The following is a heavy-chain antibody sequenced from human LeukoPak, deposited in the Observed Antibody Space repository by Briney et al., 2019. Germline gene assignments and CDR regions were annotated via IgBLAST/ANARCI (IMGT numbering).Heavy chain of an antibody. CDR3: ARATRRFGELLDAFDV. CDR1: VYTFINSR. V-gene: IGHV1-18*01. D-gene: IGHD3-10*01. Sequence: ASVKVSCKASVYTFINSRISCVRQAPGQGLEWMGWISVDNGKTNYAQKFQGKVTMTTDSSSTAAYMELTSLRSDDTAVYYCARATRRFGELLDAFDVWGLGTMVIVSS. CDR2: ISVDNGKT. J-gene: IGHJ3*01.